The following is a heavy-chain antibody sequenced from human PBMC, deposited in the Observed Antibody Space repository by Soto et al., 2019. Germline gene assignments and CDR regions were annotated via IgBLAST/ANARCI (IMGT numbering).Heavy chain of an antibody. Sequence: PGGSLRLSCAASGFTFSGYGMHWVRQAPGKGLEWVVVISYDGSNKYYADSVKGRFIISRDNSKVTLYLQVNSLRPEDTAVYYCAKGRGYCSTTICYEFDYWGQGTLVTVSS. V-gene: IGHV3-30*18. CDR3: AKGRGYCSTTICYEFDY. D-gene: IGHD2-2*01. CDR2: ISYDGSNK. J-gene: IGHJ4*02. CDR1: GFTFSGYG.